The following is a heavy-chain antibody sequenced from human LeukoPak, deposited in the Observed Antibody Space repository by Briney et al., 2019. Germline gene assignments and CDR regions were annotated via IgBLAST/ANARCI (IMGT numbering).Heavy chain of an antibody. Sequence: GGSLRLSCAASGFTFSSYSMNWVRQAPGKGLEWVSSISSSSSYIYYADSVKGRFTISRDNSKNTLYLQMNSLRAEDTAVYYCAKLLHDSSGYYDDYFDYWGQGTLVTVSS. CDR1: GFTFSSYS. CDR3: AKLLHDSSGYYDDYFDY. CDR2: ISSSSSYI. V-gene: IGHV3-21*04. J-gene: IGHJ4*02. D-gene: IGHD3-22*01.